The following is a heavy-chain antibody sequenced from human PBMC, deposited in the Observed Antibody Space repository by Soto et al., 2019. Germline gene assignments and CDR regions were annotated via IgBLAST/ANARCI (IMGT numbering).Heavy chain of an antibody. V-gene: IGHV1-69*13. J-gene: IGHJ6*02. D-gene: IGHD2-2*01. CDR3: ARDRYCISTSCFPYYYYGMDV. CDR1: GGTFSSYA. Sequence: SVKVSCKASGGTFSSYAFSWVRQAPGQGLEWMGDIIPFFDTADYAQKFQGRVTITADESTSTAYMELSSLRSEDTAVYYCARDRYCISTSCFPYYYYGMDVWGQGTTVTVSS. CDR2: IIPFFDTA.